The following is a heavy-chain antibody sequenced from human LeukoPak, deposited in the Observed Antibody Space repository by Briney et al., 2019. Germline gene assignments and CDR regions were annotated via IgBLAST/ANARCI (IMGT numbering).Heavy chain of an antibody. V-gene: IGHV3-30-3*01. CDR3: ARDPHRGGDFDY. CDR1: GFTFSSYA. J-gene: IGHJ4*02. Sequence: TGGSLRLSCAASGFTFSSYAMHWVRQAPGKGLEWVAVISYDGSNKYYADSVKGRFTISRDNSKNTLYLQMNSLRAEDTAVYYCARDPHRGGDFDYWGQGTLVTVSS. D-gene: IGHD2-21*01. CDR2: ISYDGSNK.